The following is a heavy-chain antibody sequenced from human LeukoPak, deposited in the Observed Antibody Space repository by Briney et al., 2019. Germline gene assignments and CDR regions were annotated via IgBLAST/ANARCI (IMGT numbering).Heavy chain of an antibody. D-gene: IGHD6-19*01. CDR1: GFTFSSYA. CDR3: AKPVTPLAVAEDFDY. Sequence: PXGSLRLSCAASGFTFSSYAMSWVRQAPGKGLEWVSAISGSGGNTYYADSVKGRFTISRDNSKNTLYLQMNSLRAEDTAVYYCAKPVTPLAVAEDFDYWGQGTPVTVSS. CDR2: ISGSGGNT. V-gene: IGHV3-23*01. J-gene: IGHJ4*02.